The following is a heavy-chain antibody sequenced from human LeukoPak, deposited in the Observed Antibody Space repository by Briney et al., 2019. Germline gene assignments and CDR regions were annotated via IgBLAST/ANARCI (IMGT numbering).Heavy chain of an antibody. CDR1: GFTFSSYS. Sequence: GGSLRLSCAASGFTFSSYSMNWVRRAPGKGLECVSSITSTSSYIYYADSVKGRFTISRDNAKNTLYLQMNSLRAEDTAVYYCASRGYCSGGSCYSHYYYYYYMDVWGKGTTVTVSS. V-gene: IGHV3-21*01. D-gene: IGHD2-15*01. CDR2: ITSTSSYI. J-gene: IGHJ6*03. CDR3: ASRGYCSGGSCYSHYYYYYYMDV.